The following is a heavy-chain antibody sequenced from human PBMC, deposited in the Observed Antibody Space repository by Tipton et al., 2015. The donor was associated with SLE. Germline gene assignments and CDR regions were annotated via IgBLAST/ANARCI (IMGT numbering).Heavy chain of an antibody. CDR1: GFTFSSYS. D-gene: IGHD5-24*01. Sequence: AVSGFTFSSYSVNWVRQAPGKGLEWVSSISSSSSYIYYADSVKGRFTISRDNAKNSLYLQMNSLRAEDTAVYYCARAGDGYNYYYYGLDVWGQGTTVTVSS. CDR3: ARAGDGYNYYYYGLDV. V-gene: IGHV3-21*01. J-gene: IGHJ6*02. CDR2: ISSSSSYI.